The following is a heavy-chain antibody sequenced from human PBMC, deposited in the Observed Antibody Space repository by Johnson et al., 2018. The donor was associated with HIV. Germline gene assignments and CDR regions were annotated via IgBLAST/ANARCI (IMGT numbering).Heavy chain of an antibody. CDR1: GFTFDDYG. CDR3: ARVWSGSYFRHAFDV. V-gene: IGHV3-20*03. D-gene: IGHD1-26*01. Sequence: VQLVESGGGLVQPGGSLRLSFAASGFTFDDYGMTWVRQAPGKGLEWVSGINWNGGSTGYADSVKGRFTISRDDAKNSLYLQMNSLRAEDTALYYCARVWSGSYFRHAFDVWGQGTMVTVSS. J-gene: IGHJ3*01. CDR2: INWNGGST.